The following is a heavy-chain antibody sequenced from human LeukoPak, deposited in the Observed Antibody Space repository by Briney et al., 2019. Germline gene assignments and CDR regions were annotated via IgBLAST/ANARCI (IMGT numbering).Heavy chain of an antibody. D-gene: IGHD3-22*01. J-gene: IGHJ3*02. Sequence: SQTLSLTCTVSGGSISSGSYYWSWIRQPAGKGLEWIGRIYTSGSTNYNPSLKSRVTISVDRSKNQFSLKQSSVTAADTAVYYCARATITMAVGVPADAFDIWGQGTMVTVSS. CDR1: GGSISSGSYY. CDR3: ARATITMAVGVPADAFDI. CDR2: IYTSGST. V-gene: IGHV4-61*02.